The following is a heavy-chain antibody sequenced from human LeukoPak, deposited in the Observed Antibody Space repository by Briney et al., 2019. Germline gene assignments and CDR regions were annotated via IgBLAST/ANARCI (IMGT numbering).Heavy chain of an antibody. CDR2: INAGNGNT. J-gene: IGHJ6*02. CDR1: GYTFTSYA. D-gene: IGHD5-18*01. V-gene: IGHV1-3*01. CDR3: ARHDVDTAMVPWVAHGGYYYGMDV. Sequence: ASVKVSCKASGYTFTSYAMHWVRQAPGQRLEWMGWINAGNGNTKYSQKFQGRVTITADESTSTAYMELSSLRSEDTAVYYCARHDVDTAMVPWVAHGGYYYGMDVWGQGTTVTVSS.